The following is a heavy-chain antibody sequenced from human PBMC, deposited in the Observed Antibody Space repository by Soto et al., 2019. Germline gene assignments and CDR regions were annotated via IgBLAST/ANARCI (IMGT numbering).Heavy chain of an antibody. D-gene: IGHD6-19*01. V-gene: IGHV1-3*01. J-gene: IGHJ6*02. Sequence: ASVKVSCKASGYTFTSYAMHWVRQAPGQSLEWMGWINAGNGNTKYSQKFQGRVIISRDTSASTAYMELGSLRSEDTAVYYCARDRGGSSGWPAGTYYYYYGMDVWGQGTTVTVSS. CDR2: INAGNGNT. CDR3: ARDRGGSSGWPAGTYYYYYGMDV. CDR1: GYTFTSYA.